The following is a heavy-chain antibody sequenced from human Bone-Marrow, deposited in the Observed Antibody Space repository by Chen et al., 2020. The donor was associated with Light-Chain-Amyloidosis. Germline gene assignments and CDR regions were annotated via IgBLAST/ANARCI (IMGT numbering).Heavy chain of an antibody. CDR3: ARRRDGYNFDY. CDR1: GYTFPNYW. V-gene: IGHV5-51*01. CDR2: IYPDDSDA. J-gene: IGHJ4*02. Sequence: EVQLEQSGPEVKKPGESLKISCKGSGYTFPNYWIGWVRQMPRKGLEWMGVIYPDDSDARYSPSFEGQVTISADKSITTAYLQWRSLKASDTAMYYCARRRDGYNFDYWGQGTLVTVSS. D-gene: IGHD5-12*01.